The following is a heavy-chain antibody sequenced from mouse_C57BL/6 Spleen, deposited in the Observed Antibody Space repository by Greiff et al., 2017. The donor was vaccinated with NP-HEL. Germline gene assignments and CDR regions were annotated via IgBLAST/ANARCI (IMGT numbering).Heavy chain of an antibody. CDR3: ARAPNYYGSSPWYFDV. CDR1: GYTFTSYW. CDR2: IDPSDSET. D-gene: IGHD1-1*01. Sequence: QVQLQQPGAELVRPGSSVKLSCKASGYTFTSYWMHWVKQRPIQGLEWIGNIDPSDSETHYNQKFKDKATLTVDKSSSTAYMQLSSLTSEDSAVYYGARAPNYYGSSPWYFDVWGTGTTVTVSS. V-gene: IGHV1-52*01. J-gene: IGHJ1*03.